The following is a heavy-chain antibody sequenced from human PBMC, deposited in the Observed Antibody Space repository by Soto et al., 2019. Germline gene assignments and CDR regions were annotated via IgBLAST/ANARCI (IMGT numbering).Heavy chain of an antibody. CDR3: AREPVFRTGVVAHFDY. V-gene: IGHV4-31*03. CDR1: GGSISSGGYY. J-gene: IGHJ4*02. CDR2: IYYSGST. D-gene: IGHD2-15*01. Sequence: SETLSLTCTVSGGSISSGGYYWSWIRQHPGKGLEWIGYIYYSGSTYYNPSLKSRVTISVDTSKNQFSLKLSSVTAADTAVYYCAREPVFRTGVVAHFDYWGQGTLVTVSS.